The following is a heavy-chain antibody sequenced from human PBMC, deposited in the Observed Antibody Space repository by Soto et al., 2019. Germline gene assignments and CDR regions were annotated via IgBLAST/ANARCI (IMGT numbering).Heavy chain of an antibody. D-gene: IGHD2-15*01. CDR3: AREGLLGS. CDR1: GYAFTNYG. V-gene: IGHV1-18*01. Sequence: QVRLVQSGAEVKQPGASVKVSCKASGYAFTNYGFSWVRQAPGQGLEWLGWISAYNGNRNYAQNLQGRVTMTTDTSTITAYMELRNLRSDDTAVYYCAREGLLGSWGQGTLVTVSS. CDR2: ISAYNGNR. J-gene: IGHJ5*01.